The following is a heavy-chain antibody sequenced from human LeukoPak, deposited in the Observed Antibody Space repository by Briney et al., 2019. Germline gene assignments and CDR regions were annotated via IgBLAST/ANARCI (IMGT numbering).Heavy chain of an antibody. CDR2: IYYSGST. CDR3: ARVITMIAVDAFDI. D-gene: IGHD3-22*01. J-gene: IGHJ3*02. CDR1: GGSISSGGYY. Sequence: NPSETLSLTCTVSGGSISSGGYYWSWIRQPPGKGLEWIGYIYYSGSTNFNPSLKSRVTISVDTSKNQFSLKLSSVTAADTAVYYCARVITMIAVDAFDIWGQGTMVTVSS. V-gene: IGHV4-61*08.